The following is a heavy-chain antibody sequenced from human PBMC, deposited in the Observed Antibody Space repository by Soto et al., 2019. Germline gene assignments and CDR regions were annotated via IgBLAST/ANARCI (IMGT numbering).Heavy chain of an antibody. V-gene: IGHV4-59*01. Sequence: SETLSLTCTVSGGSISSYYWSWIRQPPGKGLEWIGYIYYSGSTNYNPSLKSRVTISVETSKNQFSLKLSSVTAADTAVYYCARPWGYCSSTSCSPYYFEYWGQGTLVTVS. CDR3: ARPWGYCSSTSCSPYYFEY. D-gene: IGHD2-2*01. CDR1: GGSISSYY. CDR2: IYYSGST. J-gene: IGHJ4*02.